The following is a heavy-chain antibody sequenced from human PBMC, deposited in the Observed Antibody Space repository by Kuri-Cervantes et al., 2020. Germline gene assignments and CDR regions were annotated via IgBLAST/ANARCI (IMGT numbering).Heavy chain of an antibody. D-gene: IGHD6-13*01. J-gene: IGHJ4*02. CDR3: ATGPPSPHYLSSWYRDYFHF. CDR1: GYTFINYY. Sequence: ASVKVSCKASGYTFINYYVHWVRQAPGQGLEWMGWINPNSGGTNYGQNFQGRVTMTRDTSISTTYMELSSLRSDDTAVYYCATGPPSPHYLSSWYRDYFHFWGQGTLVTVSS. V-gene: IGHV1-2*02. CDR2: INPNSGGT.